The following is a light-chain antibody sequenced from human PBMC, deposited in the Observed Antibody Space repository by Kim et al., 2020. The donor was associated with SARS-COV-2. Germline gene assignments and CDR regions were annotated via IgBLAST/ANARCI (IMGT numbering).Light chain of an antibody. CDR3: QQYDDWPIIT. J-gene: IGKJ4*01. V-gene: IGKV3-15*01. CDR2: GAS. CDR1: QSVSNN. Sequence: EIVMTQSPATLSGSAGERVTLSCRADQSVSNNLAWYQQQPGQAPRLLIHGASTRAAGIPARFSGSGSGTEFTLTISNLQSEDSAVYKCQQYDDWPIITVGGGPEV.